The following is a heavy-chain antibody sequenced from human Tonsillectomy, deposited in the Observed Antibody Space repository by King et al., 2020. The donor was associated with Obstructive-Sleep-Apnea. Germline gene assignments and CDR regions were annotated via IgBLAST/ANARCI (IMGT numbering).Heavy chain of an antibody. CDR3: ARNRGVIFDY. V-gene: IGHV4-39*07. CDR1: GGSISSSSYY. CDR2: IYYSGST. J-gene: IGHJ4*02. D-gene: IGHD3-10*01. Sequence: QLQESGPGLVKPSETLSLICTVSGGSISSSSYYWGWIRQPPGKGLEWIGSIYYSGSTFYTPSLKSRVTISVDTSTNKFSLKRSSVTVADTAVYYCARNRGVIFDYWGQGTLVTVSS.